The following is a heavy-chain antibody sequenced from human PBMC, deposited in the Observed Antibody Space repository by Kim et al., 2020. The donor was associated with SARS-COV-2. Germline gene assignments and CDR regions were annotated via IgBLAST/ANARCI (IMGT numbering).Heavy chain of an antibody. D-gene: IGHD6-13*01. V-gene: IGHV3-30*03. CDR1: GFTFSNYS. J-gene: IGHJ4*02. CDR3: EIDRHIAAAGYYFDY. Sequence: GGSLRLSCAASGFTFSNYSMHWVRQAPGKGLEWVAVIGTDGDDIKYADSVKGRFTSTRDKSKHTLYLQMNSQRAEDSAVYYCEIDRHIAAAGYYFDYWGRGTLVTLSS. CDR2: IGTDGDDI.